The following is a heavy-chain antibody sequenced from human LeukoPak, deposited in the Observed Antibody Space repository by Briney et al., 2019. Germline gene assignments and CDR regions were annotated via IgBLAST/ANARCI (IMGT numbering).Heavy chain of an antibody. Sequence: ASVKVSCKASGYTFTSYDINWVRQATGQGLEWMGWINPNSGGTNYAQKFQGRVTMTRDTSISTAYMELSRLRSDDTAVYYCARGSPRGYDYYYYMDVWGKGTTVTISS. CDR3: ARGSPRGYDYYYYMDV. J-gene: IGHJ6*03. CDR2: INPNSGGT. D-gene: IGHD5-12*01. V-gene: IGHV1-2*02. CDR1: GYTFTSYD.